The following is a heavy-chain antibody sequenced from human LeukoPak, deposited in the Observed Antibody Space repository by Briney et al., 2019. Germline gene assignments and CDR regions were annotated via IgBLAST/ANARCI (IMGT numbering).Heavy chain of an antibody. Sequence: SETLSLTCTVSGGSISSYYWSWIRQPAGKGLEWIGRIYTSGSTNYNPSLKSRVTMSVDTSKNQFSLKLSSVTAADTAVYYCARLGAIQYYYYYIDVWGKGTTVTVSS. V-gene: IGHV4-4*07. J-gene: IGHJ6*03. CDR2: IYTSGST. CDR1: GGSISSYY. CDR3: ARLGAIQYYYYYIDV. D-gene: IGHD2-2*02.